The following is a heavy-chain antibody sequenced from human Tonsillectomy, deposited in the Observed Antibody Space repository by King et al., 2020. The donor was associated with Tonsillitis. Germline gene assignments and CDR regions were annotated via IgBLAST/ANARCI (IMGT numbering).Heavy chain of an antibody. CDR1: GYSFTNYL. J-gene: IGHJ6*02. D-gene: IGHD3-22*01. CDR3: ARLKYYYDSSGYTYNYYGMDV. Sequence: QLVQSGAEVKQPGESLRISCKGSGYSFTNYLISRVRQMPGKGLEWMGRIDPSDSYTSYSPSFQGHVIISTDKSINTAYLQWSSLKASDTAMYYCARLKYYYDSSGYTYNYYGMDVWGQGTTVTVSS. V-gene: IGHV5-10-1*01. CDR2: IDPSDSYT.